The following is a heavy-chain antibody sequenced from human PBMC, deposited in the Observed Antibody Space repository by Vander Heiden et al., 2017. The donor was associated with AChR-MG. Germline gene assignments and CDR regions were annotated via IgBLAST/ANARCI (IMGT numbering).Heavy chain of an antibody. CDR1: GYTFTSDA. Sequence: QVQLVPSGAEVTKPGASVQVSCQAFGYTFTSDAMHGVRQAPGQRREGMGWINAGKGNTKYAQKVQGRVTITRDTSASTAYMELSSLRAEDTAVYYCAREGVATGMDVWGQGTTVTVSS. D-gene: IGHD5-12*01. CDR3: AREGVATGMDV. CDR2: INAGKGNT. J-gene: IGHJ6*02. V-gene: IGHV1-3*01.